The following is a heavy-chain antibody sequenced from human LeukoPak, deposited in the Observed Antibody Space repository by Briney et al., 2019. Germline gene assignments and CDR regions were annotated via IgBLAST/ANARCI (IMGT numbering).Heavy chain of an antibody. CDR1: GFTFSSYA. CDR2: FSGSGGSK. CDR3: AKYGGVAVAASDSDS. J-gene: IGHJ4*02. D-gene: IGHD6-19*01. Sequence: PGGSLRLSCAASGFTFSSYAMSWVRQAPGKGLEWVSGFSGSGGSKYYADSVKGRYTIFGNNSKNPLFLQMNSLRAEDTAVYDCAKYGGVAVAASDSDSWGQGTLVTVSS. V-gene: IGHV3-23*01.